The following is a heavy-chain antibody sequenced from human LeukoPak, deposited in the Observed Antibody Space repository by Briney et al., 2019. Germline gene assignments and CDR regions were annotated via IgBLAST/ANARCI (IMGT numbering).Heavy chain of an antibody. CDR2: INPNSGGT. V-gene: IGHV1-2*02. J-gene: IGHJ3*02. CDR3: ARRGGIAAAGGAFDI. D-gene: IGHD6-13*01. Sequence: ASVKVSCKASGYTFAGYYMHWVRQAPGQGLEWMGWINPNSGGTNYAQKLQGRVTMTTDTSTSTAYMELRSLRSDDTAVYYCARRGGIAAAGGAFDIWGQGTMVTVSS. CDR1: GYTFAGYY.